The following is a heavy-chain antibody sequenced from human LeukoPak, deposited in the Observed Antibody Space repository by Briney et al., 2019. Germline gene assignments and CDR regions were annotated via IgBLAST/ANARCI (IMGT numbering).Heavy chain of an antibody. CDR1: GFTVSSNY. J-gene: IGHJ4*02. V-gene: IGHV3-66*01. CDR2: VYSGGST. CDR3: AREGRGSYYFDY. D-gene: IGHD1-26*01. Sequence: LPGGSLRLSCAASGFTVSSNYMSWVRQAPGKGLEWVSVVYSGGSTFYADSVKGRFTISRDNSKNTLYLQVNSLRVEDTAVYYCAREGRGSYYFDYWGQGTLVTVSS.